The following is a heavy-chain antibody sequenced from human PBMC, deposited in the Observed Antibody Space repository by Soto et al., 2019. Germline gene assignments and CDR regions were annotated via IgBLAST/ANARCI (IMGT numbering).Heavy chain of an antibody. V-gene: IGHV3-30*18. D-gene: IGHD3-3*01. CDR3: AKDVNWSGYYRHYYYYGMDV. CDR2: ISYDGSNK. J-gene: IGHJ6*02. CDR1: GFTFSSYG. Sequence: GGSLRLSCAASGFTFSSYGMHWVRQAPGKGLEWVAVISYDGSNKYYADSVKGRFTISRDNSKNTLYLQMNSLRAEDTAVYYCAKDVNWSGYYRHYYYYGMDVWGQGTTVTVSS.